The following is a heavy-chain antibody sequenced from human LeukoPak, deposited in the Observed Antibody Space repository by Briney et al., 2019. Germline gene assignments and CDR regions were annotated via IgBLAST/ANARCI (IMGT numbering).Heavy chain of an antibody. CDR1: GYTFTGYY. Sequence: ASVKVSCKASGYTFTGYYMHWVRQAPGQGLEWMGWINPNSGGTNYAKKFQGRVTMTRDTPISTAYMELSRLRSDDTAVYYCARDSLRAPENKTWAGRVTENLFDPWGQGTLVTVSS. CDR3: ARDSLRAPENKTWAGRVTENLFDP. V-gene: IGHV1-2*02. CDR2: INPNSGGT. J-gene: IGHJ5*02. D-gene: IGHD2-21*02.